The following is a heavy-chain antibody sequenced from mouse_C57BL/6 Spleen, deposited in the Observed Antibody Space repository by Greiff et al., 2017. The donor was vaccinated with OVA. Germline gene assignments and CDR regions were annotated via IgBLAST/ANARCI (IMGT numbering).Heavy chain of an antibody. CDR1: GYTFTDYE. V-gene: IGHV1-15*01. Sequence: LKESGAALVRPGASVPLSCKASGYTFTDYEMHWVKQTPVHGLEWSGAIDPETGGTAYNQKFKGKAILTADKSSSTAYMELRSLTSEDSAVYYCTKPSYDAPWGQGTSVTVSS. J-gene: IGHJ4*01. CDR3: TKPSYDAP. CDR2: IDPETGGT. D-gene: IGHD2-3*01.